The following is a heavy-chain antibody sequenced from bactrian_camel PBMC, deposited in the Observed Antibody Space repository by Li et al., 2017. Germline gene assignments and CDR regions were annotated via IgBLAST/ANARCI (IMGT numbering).Heavy chain of an antibody. CDR1: RYFGSSHC. CDR2: IYTGDTRT. CDR3: AAFKDNIGINCNEPNTIERGTYNF. Sequence: VQLVESGGGSVQAGGSLRLSCSASRYFGSSHCLAWFRQAPGKEREGLARIYTGDTRTHYGPSVKGRFTISQDNWKKTVYLQIDNLVPEDTAMYYCAAFKDNIGINCNEPNTIERGTYNFWGQGTQVTVS. D-gene: IGHD1*01. J-gene: IGHJ4*01. V-gene: IGHV3S61*01.